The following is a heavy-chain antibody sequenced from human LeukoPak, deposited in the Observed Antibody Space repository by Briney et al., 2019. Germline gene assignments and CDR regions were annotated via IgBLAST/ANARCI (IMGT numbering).Heavy chain of an antibody. CDR1: EGTFSNYA. Sequence: EASVKVSCKASEGTFSNYAVSWVRQAPGQGLEWMGGIIPIFATAHYAQKFQGRVTITADESTSTAYMELGSLRSEDTAVYYCAREAVAGSSNFDYWGQGTLATVSS. CDR3: AREAVAGSSNFDY. J-gene: IGHJ4*02. CDR2: IIPIFATA. V-gene: IGHV1-69*13. D-gene: IGHD6-19*01.